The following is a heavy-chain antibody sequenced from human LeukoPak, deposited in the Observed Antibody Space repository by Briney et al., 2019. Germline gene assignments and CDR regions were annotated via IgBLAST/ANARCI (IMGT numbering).Heavy chain of an antibody. Sequence: PSETLSLTCAVYGGPFSGYYWSWIRQPPGKGLEWIGEINHSGSTNYNPSLKSRVTISVDTSKNQFSLKLSSVTAADTAVYYCARGADVGRPYYYYMDVWGKGTTVTVSS. D-gene: IGHD6-6*01. V-gene: IGHV4-34*01. J-gene: IGHJ6*03. CDR2: INHSGST. CDR3: ARGADVGRPYYYYMDV. CDR1: GGPFSGYY.